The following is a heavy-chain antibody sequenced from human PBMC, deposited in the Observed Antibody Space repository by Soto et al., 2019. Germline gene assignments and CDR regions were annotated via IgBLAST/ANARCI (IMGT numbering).Heavy chain of an antibody. V-gene: IGHV1-69*04. CDR3: AGDPDSHYNDSHASSYP. CDR2: IIPIIGII. D-gene: IGHD4-4*01. Sequence: VKVSCKASGGTFSTYTIAWVRQAPGQGLEWMGRIIPIIGIINYAQKFQGRVTISADKFTGTAYMELTGLRSDDTAVYYCAGDPDSHYNDSHASSYPWGQGTLVTSPQ. J-gene: IGHJ5*02. CDR1: GGTFSTYT.